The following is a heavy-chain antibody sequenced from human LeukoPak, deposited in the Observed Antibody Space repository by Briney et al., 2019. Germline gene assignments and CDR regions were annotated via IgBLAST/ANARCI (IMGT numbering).Heavy chain of an antibody. CDR3: AKEGAASWDVDV. Sequence: PGGSLRLSCAASGFIFIGYGMHWVRQAPGKGPEWVAFIRPDGHNKYYADSVKGRFMISRDNSKNTVDLQMNSLRGDDTAMYYCAKEGAASWDVDVWGKGTTATVSS. J-gene: IGHJ6*04. D-gene: IGHD3-3*02. V-gene: IGHV3-30*02. CDR2: IRPDGHNK. CDR1: GFIFIGYG.